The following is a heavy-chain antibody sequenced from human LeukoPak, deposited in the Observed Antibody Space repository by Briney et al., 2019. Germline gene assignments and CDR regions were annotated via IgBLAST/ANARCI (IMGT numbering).Heavy chain of an antibody. V-gene: IGHV1-2*02. D-gene: IGHD4-17*01. J-gene: IGHJ3*02. CDR1: GYTFTGYY. CDR3: ARNGDYDAFDI. Sequence: GASVKVSRKASGYTFTGYYLHWVRQAPGQGLEWMGWINPNSGGTNYAQKFQGRVTMTRDTSINTAYMELSRLRSDDTAVYYCARNGDYDAFDIWGQGTMVTVSS. CDR2: INPNSGGT.